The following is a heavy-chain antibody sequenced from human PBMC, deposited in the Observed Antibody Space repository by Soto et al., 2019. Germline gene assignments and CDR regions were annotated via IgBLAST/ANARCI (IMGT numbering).Heavy chain of an antibody. J-gene: IGHJ6*02. Sequence: PSETLSLTCAVYGGSFSGYYWSWIRQPPGKGLECIGEINHSGSTNYNPSLKSRVTISVDTSKNQFSLKLSSVTAADTAVYYCARGPRKNYYDSSPAYHHYRLAFSGQGTTVPVSS. CDR2: INHSGST. CDR3: ARGPRKNYYDSSPAYHHYRLAF. D-gene: IGHD3-22*01. V-gene: IGHV4-34*01. CDR1: GGSFSGYY.